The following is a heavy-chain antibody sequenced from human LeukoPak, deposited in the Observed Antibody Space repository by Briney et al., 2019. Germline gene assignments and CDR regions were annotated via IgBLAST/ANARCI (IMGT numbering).Heavy chain of an antibody. D-gene: IGHD3-22*01. CDR3: ARGRLESFSYHYDSSGYYSDAFDI. J-gene: IGHJ3*02. Sequence: ASVKVSCKASGYTFTSYDINWVRQATGQGLEWMGWMNPNSGNTGYAQKFQGRVTMTRNTSISTAYMELSSLRSEDTAVYYCARGRLESFSYHYDSSGYYSDAFDIWGQGTMVTVSS. CDR2: MNPNSGNT. CDR1: GYTFTSYD. V-gene: IGHV1-8*01.